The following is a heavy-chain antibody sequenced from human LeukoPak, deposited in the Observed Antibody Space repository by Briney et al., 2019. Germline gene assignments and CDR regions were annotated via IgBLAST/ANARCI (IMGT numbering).Heavy chain of an antibody. D-gene: IGHD6-19*01. CDR1: GGSISSYY. J-gene: IGHJ4*02. CDR3: ARVLAVAGTWGYYFDY. CDR2: IYYSGST. Sequence: SETLSLTCTVSGGSISSYYWSWTRQPPGKGLEWIGYIYYSGSTNYNPSLKSRVTISVDTSKNQFSLKLSSVTAADTAVYYCARVLAVAGTWGYYFDYWGQGTLVTVSS. V-gene: IGHV4-59*01.